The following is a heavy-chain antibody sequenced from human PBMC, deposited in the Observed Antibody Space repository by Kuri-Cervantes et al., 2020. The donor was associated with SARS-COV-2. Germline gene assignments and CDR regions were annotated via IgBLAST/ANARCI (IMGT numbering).Heavy chain of an antibody. V-gene: IGHV3-30*18. CDR1: GFSFSRFP. D-gene: IGHD3-16*01. Sequence: GESLKISCAASGFSFSRFPMHWVRHAPGRGLEWVALISNDGYNRFYADFLKGRFTISRDNSKNTLHLDMNSLRPEDTGVCYCAKMGDNYIKGDYGSEVWGQGITVTVSS. CDR3: AKMGDNYIKGDYGSEV. J-gene: IGHJ6*02. CDR2: ISNDGYNR.